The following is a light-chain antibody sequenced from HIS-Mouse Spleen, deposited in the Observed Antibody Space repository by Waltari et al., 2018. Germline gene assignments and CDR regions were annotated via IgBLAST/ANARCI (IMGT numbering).Light chain of an antibody. CDR3: QTWGTGIPWV. V-gene: IGLV4-69*01. J-gene: IGLJ3*02. CDR1: SGHSSYA. CDR2: LNSDGSH. Sequence: QLVLTQSPSASASLGASVTLTCTLSSGHSSYAIAWHQQHPAKGPRYLMKLNSDGSHSKGDGIPDRFSGSSSGAERYLTISSLQSEDEADYYCQTWGTGIPWVFGGGTKLTVL.